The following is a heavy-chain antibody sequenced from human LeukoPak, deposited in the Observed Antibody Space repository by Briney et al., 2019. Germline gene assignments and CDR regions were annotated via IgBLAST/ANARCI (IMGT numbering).Heavy chain of an antibody. CDR1: GGSFSGYY. CDR3: ARAALQDGMDV. CDR2: INHSGST. J-gene: IGHJ6*02. D-gene: IGHD2-21*01. V-gene: IGHV4-34*01. Sequence: PSETLSLTCAVYGGSFSGYYWSWIRQPPGKGLEWIGEINHSGSTNYNPSLKSRVTISVDTSKKQFSLKLSSVTAADTAVYYCARAALQDGMDVWGQGTTVTVSS.